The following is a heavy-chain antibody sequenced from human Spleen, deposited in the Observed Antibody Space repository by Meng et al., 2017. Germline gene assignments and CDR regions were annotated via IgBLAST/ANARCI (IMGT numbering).Heavy chain of an antibody. V-gene: IGHV1-2*06. CDR1: GYTFPDYW. Sequence: ASVKVSCKASGYTFPDYWLHWVRRAPGQGLEWMGRINPKSGDTHYAQRFQGRVTMTGDTSISTAYMELSGLRSDDTAMYYCARGRAAAGTNWFDPWGQGTLVTVSS. CDR3: ARGRAAAGTNWFDP. CDR2: INPKSGDT. D-gene: IGHD6-13*01. J-gene: IGHJ5*02.